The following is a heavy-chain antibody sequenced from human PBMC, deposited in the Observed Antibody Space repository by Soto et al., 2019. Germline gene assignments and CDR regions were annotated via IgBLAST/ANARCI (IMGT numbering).Heavy chain of an antibody. Sequence: GGSLRLSCAASGFTFSSYAMHWVRQAPGKGLEWVAVISYDGSNKYYADSVKGRFTISRDNSKNTLYLQMNSLRAEDTAVYYCARSMDCARVECGGDCCIYYYYGMDVWGQGTTVTVSS. D-gene: IGHD2-21*02. CDR3: ARSMDCARVECGGDCCIYYYYGMDV. J-gene: IGHJ6*02. CDR1: GFTFSSYA. CDR2: ISYDGSNK. V-gene: IGHV3-30-3*01.